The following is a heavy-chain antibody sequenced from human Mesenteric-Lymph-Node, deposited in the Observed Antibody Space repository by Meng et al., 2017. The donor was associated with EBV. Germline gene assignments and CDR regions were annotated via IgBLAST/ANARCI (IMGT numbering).Heavy chain of an antibody. CDR2: IKTDGSTT. Sequence: EVEVVESGGGLVQSGGSLRLSCAASGFTFSSYWMHWVRQAPGKGLVWVSNIKTDGSTTAYADSVKGRFTISRDNAKNTLYLQMNSLRVEDTAIYYCVKSNWGSEDSWGQGTLVTVSS. J-gene: IGHJ4*02. D-gene: IGHD7-27*01. CDR1: GFTFSSYW. CDR3: VKSNWGSEDS. V-gene: IGHV3-74*03.